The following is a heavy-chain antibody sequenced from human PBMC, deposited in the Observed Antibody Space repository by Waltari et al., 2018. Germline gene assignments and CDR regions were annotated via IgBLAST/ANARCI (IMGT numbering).Heavy chain of an antibody. Sequence: EVQLLESGGGLVQPGGSLRLSCTASSFPFRAYAVSWVRQAPGKGLEWVAAINDNSGSTYYAAYVKGRFTISRDNSKNTLYLKMDSLRADDTAVYYCAKDMTRYSSSSDFDQWGQGTLVTVSS. D-gene: IGHD6-6*01. J-gene: IGHJ4*02. V-gene: IGHV3-23*01. CDR3: AKDMTRYSSSSDFDQ. CDR1: SFPFRAYA. CDR2: INDNSGST.